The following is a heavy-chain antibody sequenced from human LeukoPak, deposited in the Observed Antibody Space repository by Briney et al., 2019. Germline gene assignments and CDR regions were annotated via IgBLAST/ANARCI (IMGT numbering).Heavy chain of an antibody. CDR1: GGSISSYY. V-gene: IGHV4-59*01. CDR3: GSLTSNGYYYYGMDV. J-gene: IGHJ6*02. Sequence: SETLSLTCTVSGGSISSYYWSWIRQPPGKGLEWIGYIYYSGSTNYNPSLKSRVTISVDTSKNQFSLKLSSVTAADTAVYYCGSLTSNGYYYYGMDVWGQGTTVTVSS. D-gene: IGHD3-16*01. CDR2: IYYSGST.